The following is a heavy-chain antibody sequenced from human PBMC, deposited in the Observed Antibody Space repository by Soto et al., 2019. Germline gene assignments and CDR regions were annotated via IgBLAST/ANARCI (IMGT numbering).Heavy chain of an antibody. CDR3: ARRPGITGTRASQYAMDV. CDR1: GDTFSTFA. Sequence: SVKVSCKASGDTFSTFAISWVRQAPGQGLEWMGGIIPIFGTPDYAQHFPGRVTISADESTKTAYLELSSLRPEDTAVYYCARRPGITGTRASQYAMDVWGQGTTATVYS. CDR2: IIPIFGTP. J-gene: IGHJ6*02. D-gene: IGHD1-20*01. V-gene: IGHV1-69*13.